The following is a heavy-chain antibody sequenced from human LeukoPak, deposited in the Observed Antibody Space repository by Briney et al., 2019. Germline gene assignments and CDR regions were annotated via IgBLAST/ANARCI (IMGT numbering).Heavy chain of an antibody. CDR3: AREGEGGDFDY. J-gene: IGHJ4*02. D-gene: IGHD3-16*01. CDR2: ISYDGGIK. V-gene: IGHV3-30-3*01. Sequence: GGSLRLSFAASGFTFSSFPMHWVRQAPGKGLEWVAMISYDGGIKFYADSVKGRFTISRDKSKSTLYVQMNSLRLEDTAIYYCAREGEGGDFDYWGQGTLVTVSS. CDR1: GFTFSSFP.